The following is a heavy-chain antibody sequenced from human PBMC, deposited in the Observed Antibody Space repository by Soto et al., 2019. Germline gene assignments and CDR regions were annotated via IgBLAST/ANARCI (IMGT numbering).Heavy chain of an antibody. CDR3: ALIEMTTIA. CDR1: GYTFTGHF. D-gene: IGHD4-4*01. Sequence: ASVKVSCKASGYTFTGHFLHWVRQAPGQGLEWMGWINPKLGDTNYAQKFQGWVTMTRDTSVSTAYMELSGLTSDDTAIYYCALIEMTTIAWGQGTLVTV. V-gene: IGHV1-2*04. J-gene: IGHJ4*02. CDR2: INPKLGDT.